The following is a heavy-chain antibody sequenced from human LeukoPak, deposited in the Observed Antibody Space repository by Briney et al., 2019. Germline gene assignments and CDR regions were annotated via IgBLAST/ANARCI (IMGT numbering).Heavy chain of an antibody. Sequence: GGSLRLSCAASGFTVSSNYMSWVRQAPGKGLEWDSVIYSGGSTYYADSLKGRFTISRDNSKNTLYLQMNSLRAEDTAVYYCARDMPYGSGSFYDAFDIWGQGTMVTVSS. CDR2: IYSGGST. CDR3: ARDMPYGSGSFYDAFDI. CDR1: GFTVSSNY. J-gene: IGHJ3*02. D-gene: IGHD3-10*01. V-gene: IGHV3-66*02.